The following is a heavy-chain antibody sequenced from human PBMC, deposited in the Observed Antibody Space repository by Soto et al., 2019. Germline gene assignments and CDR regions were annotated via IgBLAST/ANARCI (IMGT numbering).Heavy chain of an antibody. CDR1: GGPISSGGYS. CDR3: ARDRNGLGGIDF. CDR2: ISQSGSA. V-gene: IGHV4-30-2*01. J-gene: IGHJ4*02. D-gene: IGHD1-1*01. Sequence: QLQLQESGSGLVKPSQTLSLTCVVSGGPISSGGYSWTWIRQPPGRGLEWIGYISQSGSADYNPYLKSRVPISVAASKNQFSLRLSSVTAADTAVYYCARDRNGLGGIDFWGQGILVTVSS.